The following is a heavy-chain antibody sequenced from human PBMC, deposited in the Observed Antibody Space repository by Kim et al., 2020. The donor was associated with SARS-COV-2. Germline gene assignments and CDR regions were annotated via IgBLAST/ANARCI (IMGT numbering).Heavy chain of an antibody. Sequence: GGSLRLSCEVSGLTFDDYAMHWVRQAPGKGLEWVSGITWNSGIIGYADSVKGRFTISRDNAKNSLFLQMNSLRGDDTAFYYCAKGTQYYYESSAYYLDYWGHGTLVTVSS. J-gene: IGHJ4*01. CDR3: AKGTQYYYESSAYYLDY. D-gene: IGHD3-22*01. CDR1: GLTFDDYA. V-gene: IGHV3-9*01. CDR2: ITWNSGII.